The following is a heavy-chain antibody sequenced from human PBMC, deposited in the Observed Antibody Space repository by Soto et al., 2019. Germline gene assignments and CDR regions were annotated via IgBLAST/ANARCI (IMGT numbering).Heavy chain of an antibody. CDR1: GFTVSSNY. Sequence: EVQLVESGGGLVQPGGSLRLSCAASGFTVSSNYMSWVRQAPGKGLEWVSVIYSGGSTYYADSVKGRFTISRHNSNITLYLQMNSLSAEDTAVYYFAREGGQGWFDPLCQGTLVTVS. J-gene: IGHJ5*02. CDR2: IYSGGST. CDR3: AREGGQGWFDP. V-gene: IGHV3-53*04.